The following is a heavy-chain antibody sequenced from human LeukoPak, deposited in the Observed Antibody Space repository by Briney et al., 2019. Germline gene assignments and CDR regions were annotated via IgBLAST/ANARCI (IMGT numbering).Heavy chain of an antibody. CDR3: ARHFGVISKGVYYYYYGLDV. D-gene: IGHD3-3*01. CDR1: GFTVSTIY. CDR2: VYSGGST. Sequence: GGSLRLSCAASGFTVSTIYMSWVRQAPGKGLEWVSVVYSGGSTYYADSVKGRFTISRGNSKNTLYLQMSSLRAEDTAVYYCARHFGVISKGVYYYYYGLDVWGQGTTVTVSS. J-gene: IGHJ6*02. V-gene: IGHV3-66*04.